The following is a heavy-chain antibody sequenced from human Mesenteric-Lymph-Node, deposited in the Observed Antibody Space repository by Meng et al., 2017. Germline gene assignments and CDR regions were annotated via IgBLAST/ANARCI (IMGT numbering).Heavy chain of an antibody. CDR1: GGSISSGGYY. D-gene: IGHD6-19*01. Sequence: QVQRQESGPGLVKPSPTLSLTCTVSGGSISSGGYYWSWIRQHPGKGLEWIGYIHSSGSTYYNPSLRSRLTISVDKSKNQFSLKLSSVTAADTAVYYCASFPPPGKQWLVTDYWGQGTLVTVSS. CDR3: ASFPPPGKQWLVTDY. J-gene: IGHJ4*02. CDR2: IHSSGST. V-gene: IGHV4-31*03.